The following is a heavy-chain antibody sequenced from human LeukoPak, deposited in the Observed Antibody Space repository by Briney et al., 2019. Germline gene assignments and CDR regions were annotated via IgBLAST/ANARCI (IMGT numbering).Heavy chain of an antibody. Sequence: GGSLRLSCVGSGLALRNYHVTWVRQAPGKGLEWVADIHETGDSHYADSVKGRFTISRENAKNSVYLQMNSLRADDTAVNYCAATGRWGQGTLVAFSS. CDR1: GLALRNYH. J-gene: IGHJ4*02. V-gene: IGHV3-69-1*02. CDR3: AATGR. CDR2: IHETGDS.